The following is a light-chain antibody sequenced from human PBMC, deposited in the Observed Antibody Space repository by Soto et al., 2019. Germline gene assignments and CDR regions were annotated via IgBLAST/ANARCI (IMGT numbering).Light chain of an antibody. J-gene: IGKJ1*01. CDR1: QSVSSY. CDR3: QQRSNWPPRWT. V-gene: IGKV3-11*01. CDR2: DAS. Sequence: EIVLTQSPATLSLSPGERATLSCRASQSVSSYLAWYQQKPGQAPRLLIYDASNRATGIPARFSGSGSGTDFTLTISSLEPEDSAVYYCQQRSNWPPRWTFGQGTKVEIK.